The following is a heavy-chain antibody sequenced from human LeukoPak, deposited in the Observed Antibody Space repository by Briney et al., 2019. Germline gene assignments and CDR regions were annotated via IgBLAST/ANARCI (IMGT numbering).Heavy chain of an antibody. D-gene: IGHD4-23*01. V-gene: IGHV3-21*01. CDR2: ISSSSSYI. CDR3: ARGDYGGNWGFGY. CDR1: GFTFSNYA. Sequence: GGSLRLSCAASGFTFSNYAMSWVRQAPGKGLEWVSSISSSSSYIYYADSVKGRFTISRDNAKNSLYLQMNSLRAEDTAVYYCARGDYGGNWGFGYWGQGTLVTVSS. J-gene: IGHJ4*02.